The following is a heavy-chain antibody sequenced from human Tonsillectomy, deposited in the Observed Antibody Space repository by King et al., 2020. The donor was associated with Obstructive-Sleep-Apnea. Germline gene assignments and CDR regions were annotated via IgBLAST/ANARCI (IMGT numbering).Heavy chain of an antibody. CDR2: ISWNSGSI. D-gene: IGHD3-10*01. J-gene: IGHJ6*02. Sequence: QLVQSGGGLVQPGRSLRLSCAASGFTFYDYAMHWVRQAPGKGLEWVSGISWNSGSIGYADSVKGRFTISRDNAKNSLYLQMNSLRAEDTALYYCAKDSYYGSGSYYGYYGMDVWGQGTTVTVSS. V-gene: IGHV3-9*01. CDR3: AKDSYYGSGSYYGYYGMDV. CDR1: GFTFYDYA.